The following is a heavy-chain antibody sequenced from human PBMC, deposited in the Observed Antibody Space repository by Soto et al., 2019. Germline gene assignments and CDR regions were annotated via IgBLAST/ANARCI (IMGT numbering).Heavy chain of an antibody. V-gene: IGHV4-39*01. J-gene: IGHJ5*02. Sequence: PSETLSLTCTVSGGSISSSGYYWGWIRQPPGKGLEWIGSIYYSGSTYYNPSLKSRVTISVDTSKNQFSLKLSSVTAADTAVYYCARGALSNPWAVAGTLYNWFDPWGQGTLVTVSS. CDR3: ARGALSNPWAVAGTLYNWFDP. CDR1: GGSISSSGYY. D-gene: IGHD6-19*01. CDR2: IYYSGST.